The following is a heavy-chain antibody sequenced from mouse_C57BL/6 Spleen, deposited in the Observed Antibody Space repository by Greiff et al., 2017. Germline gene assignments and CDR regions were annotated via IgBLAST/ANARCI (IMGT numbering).Heavy chain of an antibody. D-gene: IGHD1-1*01. CDR2: ISHNGST. Sequence: EVQLQQSGPGLAKPSPSLSLTCSVSGYSITSDYWNWIRQFPGNKLEYIGYISHNGSTSYNPSHNSRISTTRDTSKNQYFLQLNSVTTEDAATYYCARSRCSNWYFDVWGTGTTVTVSS. CDR1: GYSITSDY. CDR3: ARSRCSNWYFDV. V-gene: IGHV3-8*01. J-gene: IGHJ1*03.